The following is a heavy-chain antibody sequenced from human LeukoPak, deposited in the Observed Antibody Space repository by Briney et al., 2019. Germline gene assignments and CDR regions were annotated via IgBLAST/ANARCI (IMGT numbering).Heavy chain of an antibody. V-gene: IGHV3-49*03. Sequence: GGSLRLSCTGSGFTFGDSGLSWFRQAPGEGLEWVSFIRSKAYGGAPEYAASVKGRFTISRDDSKSSAYLQMHSLKTKDTAEYYCTRAPYYDFIQDDWGQGTMVTVSS. J-gene: IGHJ4*02. D-gene: IGHD3-3*01. CDR2: IRSKAYGGAP. CDR3: TRAPYYDFIQDD. CDR1: GFTFGDSG.